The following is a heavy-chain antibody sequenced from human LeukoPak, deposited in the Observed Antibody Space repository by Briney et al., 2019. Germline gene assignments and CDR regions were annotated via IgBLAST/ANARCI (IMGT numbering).Heavy chain of an antibody. CDR2: ISWNSGSI. D-gene: IGHD5-18*01. Sequence: GGSLRLSCAASGFTFDDYAMHWVRHAPGKGLEWVSGISWNSGSIGYANSVKGRFTISRGNAKNSLYLQMNSLRAEDTALYYCAKGSQLWLRDYYGMDVWGQGTTVTVSS. J-gene: IGHJ6*02. V-gene: IGHV3-9*01. CDR1: GFTFDDYA. CDR3: AKGSQLWLRDYYGMDV.